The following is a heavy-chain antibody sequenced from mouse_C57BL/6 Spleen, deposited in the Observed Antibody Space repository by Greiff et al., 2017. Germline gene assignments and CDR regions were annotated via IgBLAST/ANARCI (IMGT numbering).Heavy chain of an antibody. V-gene: IGHV5-17*01. CDR2: ISSGSSTI. D-gene: IGHD1-1*01. CDR3: AITTVVAELYFDV. Sequence: DVKLQESGGGLVKPGGSLKLSCAASGFTFSDYGMHWVRQAPEKGLEWVAYISSGSSTIYYADTVKGRFTISRDNAKNTLFLQMTSLRSEDTAMYYCAITTVVAELYFDVWGTGTTVTVSS. J-gene: IGHJ1*03. CDR1: GFTFSDYG.